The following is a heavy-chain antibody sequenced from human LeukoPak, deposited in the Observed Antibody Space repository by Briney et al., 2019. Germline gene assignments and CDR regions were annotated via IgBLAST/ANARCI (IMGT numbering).Heavy chain of an antibody. CDR2: IYYSGST. V-gene: IGHV4-39*07. D-gene: IGHD3-22*01. CDR1: GGSISSSSYY. J-gene: IGHJ3*02. CDR3: ARDRYYDSSGHPYAFDI. Sequence: PSETLSLTCTVSGGSISSSSYYWGWIRQPPGKGLEWIGCIYYSGSTYYNPSLKSRVTISVDTSKNQFSLKLSSVTAADTAVYYCARDRYYDSSGHPYAFDIWGQGTMVTVSS.